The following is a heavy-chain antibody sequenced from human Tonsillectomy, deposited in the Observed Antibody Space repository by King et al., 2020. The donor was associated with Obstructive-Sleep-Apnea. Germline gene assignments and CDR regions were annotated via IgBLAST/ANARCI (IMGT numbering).Heavy chain of an antibody. CDR3: TTGRTYWYYYYGMDV. D-gene: IGHD1-14*01. Sequence: VQLVESGGGLVKPGGSLRLSCAASGFIFSNAWMSWVRQAPGKGLEWVGLIKSKTETDGGTIDYAAPVKGRFTISRDDSKNTLYLQMNSLKTEDTAVYYCTTGRTYWYYYYGMDVWGQGTTVTVSS. CDR2: IKSKTETDGGTI. J-gene: IGHJ6*02. CDR1: GFIFSNAW. V-gene: IGHV3-15*01.